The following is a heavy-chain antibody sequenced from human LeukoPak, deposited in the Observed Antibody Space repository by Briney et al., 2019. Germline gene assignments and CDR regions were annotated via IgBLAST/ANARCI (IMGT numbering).Heavy chain of an antibody. CDR1: RFTFSSYS. CDR2: ISSSSSYI. Sequence: GGSLRLSCAASRFTFSSYSMNWVRQAPGKGLEWVSSISSSSSYIYYADSVKGRFTISRDNAKNSLYLQMNSLRAEDTAVYYCARGIVGATSPGYWGQGTLVTVSS. D-gene: IGHD1-26*01. J-gene: IGHJ4*02. CDR3: ARGIVGATSPGY. V-gene: IGHV3-21*01.